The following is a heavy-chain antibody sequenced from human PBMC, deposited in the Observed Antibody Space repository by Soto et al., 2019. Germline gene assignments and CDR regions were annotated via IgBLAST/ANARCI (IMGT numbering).Heavy chain of an antibody. D-gene: IGHD2-15*01. CDR3: ARHQDIVVVVAADYFDY. Sequence: ASETLSLTCTVSGGSISSSSYYWGWIRQPPGKGLEWIGSIYYSGSTYYNPSLKSRVTISVDTSKNQFSLKLSSVTAADTAVYYCARHQDIVVVVAADYFDYWGQGTLVTVSS. CDR2: IYYSGST. CDR1: GGSISSSSYY. V-gene: IGHV4-39*01. J-gene: IGHJ4*02.